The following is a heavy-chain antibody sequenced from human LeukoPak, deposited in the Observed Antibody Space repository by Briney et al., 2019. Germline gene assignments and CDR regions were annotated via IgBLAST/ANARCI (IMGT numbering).Heavy chain of an antibody. CDR2: ISGSGGST. V-gene: IGHV3-23*01. CDR1: GFTFSSYA. Sequence: GGSLRLSCAASGFTFSSYAVSWVRQAPGKGLEWVSAISGSGGSTYYADSVKGRFTISRDNSKNTLYLQMNSLRAEDTAVYYCAKDRLRGNAIDYWGQGTLVTVSS. CDR3: AKDRLRGNAIDY. D-gene: IGHD2-2*01. J-gene: IGHJ4*02.